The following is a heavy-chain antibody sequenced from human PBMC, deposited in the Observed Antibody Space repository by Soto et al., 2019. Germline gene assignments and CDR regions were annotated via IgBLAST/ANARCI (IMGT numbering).Heavy chain of an antibody. V-gene: IGHV3-23*01. CDR3: AKAHGSGNYHNFPDY. CDR2: ISGSGGST. CDR1: QFTFSTYA. D-gene: IGHD3-10*01. Sequence: DVQLLESGGGFVQPVGSLRLSCAASQFTFSTYAITWVRQAPGKGLEWFSLISGSGGSTYYADSVKGRFTISRDNSKNTLYLQMDSLRADETAVYYCAKAHGSGNYHNFPDYWGQGTLVTVSS. J-gene: IGHJ4*02.